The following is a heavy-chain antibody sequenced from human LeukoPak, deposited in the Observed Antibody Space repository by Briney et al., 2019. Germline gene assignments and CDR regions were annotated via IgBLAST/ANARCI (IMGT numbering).Heavy chain of an antibody. Sequence: GASVKVSCKVSGYSLTELSMHWVRQAPGKGLEWMGGFDPEDGETIYAQKFQGRVTMTRDTSTSTVYMELSSLRSEDTAVYYCTSGGLSSNFDYWGQGTLVTVSS. CDR3: TSGGLSSNFDY. J-gene: IGHJ4*02. D-gene: IGHD6-13*01. V-gene: IGHV1-24*01. CDR1: GYSLTELS. CDR2: FDPEDGET.